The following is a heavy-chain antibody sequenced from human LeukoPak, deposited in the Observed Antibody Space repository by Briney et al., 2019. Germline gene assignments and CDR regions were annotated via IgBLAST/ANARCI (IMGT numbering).Heavy chain of an antibody. V-gene: IGHV1-18*01. CDR1: GYTFSSYG. J-gene: IGHJ4*02. CDR3: ARVRIVATIKEEYYFDY. D-gene: IGHD5-12*01. CDR2: INAYNGNT. Sequence: GASVKVSCKASGYTFSSYGITWVRQAPGQGLEWMGWINAYNGNTNYAQNLQGRVTITTDESTSTAYMELSSLRSEDTAVYYCARVRIVATIKEEYYFDYWGQGTLVTVSS.